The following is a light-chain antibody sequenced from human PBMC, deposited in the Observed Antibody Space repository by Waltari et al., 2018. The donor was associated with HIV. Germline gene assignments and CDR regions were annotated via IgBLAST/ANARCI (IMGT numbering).Light chain of an antibody. V-gene: IGKV4-1*01. CDR1: QSVLYSSNNRNY. CDR2: WAS. Sequence: DIVMTQSPDSLAVPLGERATINCKSNQSVLYSSNNRNYLAWYQQKPGQPPKLLIYWASTRESGVPDRFSGSGSGTDFTLTISSLQAEDVAVYYCQQFYSAVFTFGPGTKVDIK. J-gene: IGKJ3*01. CDR3: QQFYSAVFT.